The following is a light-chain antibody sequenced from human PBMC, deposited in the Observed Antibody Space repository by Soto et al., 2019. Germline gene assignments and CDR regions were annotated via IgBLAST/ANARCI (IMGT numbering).Light chain of an antibody. V-gene: IGKV1-13*02. CDR2: DAS. Sequence: AIQVTQSPSSLSASVGDRVTITCRATQGYSSDLGWYQQKPGKAPKLLIYDASSLQSGVPSRFSGSGSGTEFTLTISGLQPDDFATYYCQHYNTYSTWTFGQGTKVDIK. CDR1: QGYSSD. CDR3: QHYNTYSTWT. J-gene: IGKJ1*01.